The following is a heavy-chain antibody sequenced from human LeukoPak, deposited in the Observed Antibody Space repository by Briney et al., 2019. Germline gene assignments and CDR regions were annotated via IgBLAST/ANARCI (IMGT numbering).Heavy chain of an antibody. Sequence: GGSLRLSCAASGFTFSSYAMSWVRQAPGKGLEWVSAISGSGGSTYYADSVKGRFTISRDNSKNTLYLQMNSLRAEDTAVYYCAKDMSGGSSSPFDYWGQGTLVTVSP. V-gene: IGHV3-23*01. CDR3: AKDMSGGSSSPFDY. CDR1: GFTFSSYA. CDR2: ISGSGGST. J-gene: IGHJ4*02. D-gene: IGHD6-6*01.